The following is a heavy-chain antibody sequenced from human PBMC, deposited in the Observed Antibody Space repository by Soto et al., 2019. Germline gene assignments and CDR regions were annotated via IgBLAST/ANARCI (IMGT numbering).Heavy chain of an antibody. CDR2: IYYNGDT. CDR1: GGPISGDY. Sequence: QVQLQESGPGLVKPSETLSLTCTVSGGPISGDYWTWIRQPPGKGLEWIGSIYYNGDTKYNPSLKSRFTISAVTSKNQFSLTVPAVTAADTAVYYCARKEGCGVCRFYGMVVWGQGTTVTVSS. J-gene: IGHJ6*02. D-gene: IGHD2-21*01. V-gene: IGHV4-59*01. CDR3: ARKEGCGVCRFYGMVV.